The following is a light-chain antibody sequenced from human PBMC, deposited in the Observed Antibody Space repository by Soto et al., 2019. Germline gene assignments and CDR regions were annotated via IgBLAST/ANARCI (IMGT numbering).Light chain of an antibody. Sequence: QSVLTQPPSASGTPGQRVTIPCSGCSSNIAFNPVYWYQHLPGTAPKVLVYENNRRPSGVPDRFSGSNSGTSASLAISGLQSEDEAEYLCAKWDTILNGFVFGTGTKGTVL. V-gene: IGLV1-44*01. CDR3: AKWDTILNGFV. CDR1: SSNIAFNP. J-gene: IGLJ1*01. CDR2: ENN.